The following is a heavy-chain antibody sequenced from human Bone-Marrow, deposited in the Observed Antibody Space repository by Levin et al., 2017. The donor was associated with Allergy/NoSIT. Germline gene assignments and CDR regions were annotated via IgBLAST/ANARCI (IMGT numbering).Heavy chain of an antibody. CDR2: IYSAGST. V-gene: IGHV3-53*01. D-gene: IGHD3-16*01. Sequence: GESLKISCAVSGFTVSNNYMSWVRQAPGKGLEWVSVIYSAGSTYYADSVRGRFTISRDNSKNTLFLQMNTLRAEDTAVYYCARGGPYGYWGQGTLVTVSS. CDR1: GFTVSNNY. J-gene: IGHJ4*02. CDR3: ARGGPYGY.